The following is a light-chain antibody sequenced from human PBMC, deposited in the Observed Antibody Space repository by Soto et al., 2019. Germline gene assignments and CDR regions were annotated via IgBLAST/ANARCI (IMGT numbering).Light chain of an antibody. Sequence: QSALTQPASVSGSPGQSITISCTGTSSDVGGYNYVSWYQQYPGRAPKLMIYEVTYRPSGVSNRFSGSKSGNTASLTISGLQAEDEADYYCSSYTDSSNYVFGTGTKLTVL. CDR3: SSYTDSSNYV. CDR2: EVT. CDR1: SSDVGGYNY. J-gene: IGLJ1*01. V-gene: IGLV2-14*01.